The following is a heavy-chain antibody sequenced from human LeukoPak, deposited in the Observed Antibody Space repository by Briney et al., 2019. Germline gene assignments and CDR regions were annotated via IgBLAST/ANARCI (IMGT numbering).Heavy chain of an antibody. J-gene: IGHJ4*02. Sequence: GGSLRLSCAASGFTFSDYSMHWVRQTPGKGLEWVALIAYDGDNKYYADSVKGRFTIPRDNSKNTLFLQMNSLRAEDTAVYYCARGGQYDTSGYYPIDYWGRGTLVTVSS. CDR3: ARGGQYDTSGYYPIDY. D-gene: IGHD3-22*01. CDR1: GFTFSDYS. CDR2: IAYDGDNK. V-gene: IGHV3-30*04.